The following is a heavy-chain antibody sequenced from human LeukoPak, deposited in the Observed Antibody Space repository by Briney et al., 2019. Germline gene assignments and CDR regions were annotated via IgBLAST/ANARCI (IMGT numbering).Heavy chain of an antibody. CDR1: GFTFSSYG. Sequence: PGGSLRLSCAASGFTFSSYGMHWVRQAPGKGLEWVAVIWYDGSNKYYADSVKGRLTISRDNSKNTLYLQMNSLRAEDTAVYYCARSETTVTTDLSLQHWGQGTLVTVSS. CDR2: IWYDGSNK. D-gene: IGHD4-17*01. CDR3: ARSETTVTTDLSLQH. J-gene: IGHJ1*01. V-gene: IGHV3-33*01.